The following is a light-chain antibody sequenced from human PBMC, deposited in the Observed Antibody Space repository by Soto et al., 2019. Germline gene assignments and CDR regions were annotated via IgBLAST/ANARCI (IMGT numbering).Light chain of an antibody. J-gene: IGKJ1*01. CDR1: QSVRSSY. V-gene: IGKV3-20*01. CDR3: QQYGSSPWT. Sequence: EIVVTQSPGTLALSPGERATLSCRASQSVRSSYLAWYQQKPGQAPRLLIYGASSRATGIPDRFSGSGSGTDFTLTISRLELEDFAVYYCQQYGSSPWTFGQGTKVDIK. CDR2: GAS.